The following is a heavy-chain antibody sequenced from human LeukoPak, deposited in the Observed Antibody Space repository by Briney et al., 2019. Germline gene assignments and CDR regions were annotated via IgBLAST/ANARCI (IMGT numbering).Heavy chain of an antibody. J-gene: IGHJ4*02. CDR3: ARVGDNTAFDY. V-gene: IGHV4-39*01. CDR2: THSNGNT. Sequence: SETLSLTCTVSGGSITSSGHCWGWIRQPPGKGLEWIGNTHSNGNTYYNPSLKSRVTISEDTSKNQFSLNLSSVTAADTAVYYCARVGDNTAFDYWGQGTLVTVSS. D-gene: IGHD2-21*01. CDR1: GGSITSSGHC.